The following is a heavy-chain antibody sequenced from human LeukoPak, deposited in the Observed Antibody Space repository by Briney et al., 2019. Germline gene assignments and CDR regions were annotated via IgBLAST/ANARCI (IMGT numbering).Heavy chain of an antibody. CDR2: ISSSSSYI. CDR1: GFTFSSYS. J-gene: IGHJ5*02. Sequence: PGGSLRLSCAASGFTFSSYSMNWVRQAPGKGLEWVSSISSSSSYIYYADSVKGRFTISRDNAKNSLYLQMNSLRAEDTAVYYCARDVYYYGSGSHRGWFDPWGQGTLVTVSS. D-gene: IGHD3-10*01. V-gene: IGHV3-21*01. CDR3: ARDVYYYGSGSHRGWFDP.